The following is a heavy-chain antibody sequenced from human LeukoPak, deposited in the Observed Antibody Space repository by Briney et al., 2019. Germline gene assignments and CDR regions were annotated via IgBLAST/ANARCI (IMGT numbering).Heavy chain of an antibody. CDR3: ARVAVRGGLPPYYYYMDV. Sequence: SETLSLTCTVSGGSISSYYWSWIRQPAGKGLEWIGRIYTSGSTNYNPSLKSRVTMSVDTSKNQFSLKLSSVTAADTAVYYCARVAVRGGLPPYYYYMDVWGKGTTVTVSS. V-gene: IGHV4-4*07. CDR2: IYTSGST. J-gene: IGHJ6*03. D-gene: IGHD3/OR15-3a*01. CDR1: GGSISSYY.